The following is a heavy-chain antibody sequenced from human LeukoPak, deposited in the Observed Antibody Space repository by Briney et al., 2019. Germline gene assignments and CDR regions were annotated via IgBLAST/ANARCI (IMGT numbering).Heavy chain of an antibody. V-gene: IGHV1-18*01. CDR3: ARDSSGWYRWFDT. CDR2: ISGYNGNT. J-gene: IGHJ5*02. D-gene: IGHD6-19*01. Sequence: GTSVKVSCKTSGYTLSSDGITLVRQAPGQGLEWMGWISGYNGNTNYAQKVQDRVTMTTDTSTSTAYMELRSLRSDDTAVYYCARDSSGWYRWFDTWGQGTLVTVSS. CDR1: GYTLSSDG.